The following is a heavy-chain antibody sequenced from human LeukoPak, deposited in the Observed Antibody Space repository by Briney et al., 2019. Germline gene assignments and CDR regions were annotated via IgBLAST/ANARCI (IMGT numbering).Heavy chain of an antibody. V-gene: IGHV3-74*01. CDR1: GFTFSNYW. Sequence: PGGSLRLSCAASGFTFSNYWMHRVRQVPGKGLVWVSRIKDDGKVADYADSVKGRFTISRDNAKNTLYLQMNSLRTDDTAIYYCARVSSGEQWLAFDYWGQGTLVTVSS. CDR2: IKDDGKVA. CDR3: ARVSSGEQWLAFDY. D-gene: IGHD6-19*01. J-gene: IGHJ4*02.